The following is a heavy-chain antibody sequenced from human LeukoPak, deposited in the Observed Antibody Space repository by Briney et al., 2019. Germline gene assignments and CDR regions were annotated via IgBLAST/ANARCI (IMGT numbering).Heavy chain of an antibody. V-gene: IGHV3-49*04. D-gene: IGHD1-20*01. CDR2: IRSKAYGGTT. CDR3: TRDLHPLSITGTGYFDY. Sequence: GGSLRLSCVASGFTISDHYMDWVRQAPGRGLEWVGFIRSKAYGGTTEYAASVKGRFTISRDDSKSIAYLQMNSLKTEDTAVYYCTRDLHPLSITGTGYFDYWGQGTLVTVSS. J-gene: IGHJ4*02. CDR1: GFTISDHY.